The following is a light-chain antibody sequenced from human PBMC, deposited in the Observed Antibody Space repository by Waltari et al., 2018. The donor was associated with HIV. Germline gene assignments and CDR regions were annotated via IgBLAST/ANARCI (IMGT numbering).Light chain of an antibody. V-gene: IGLV1-44*01. CDR2: SNN. J-gene: IGLJ3*02. CDR3: ATWDDNLNGWV. Sequence: QSVLSPPPSASGPPGKRVTLSCSGASSTIGRKPVHRYQQLPGAAPQLLIYSNNQRPSGVPDRFSGSKSGTSASLAISGLQSEDEADYYCATWDDNLNGWVFGGGTKLTVL. CDR1: SSTIGRKP.